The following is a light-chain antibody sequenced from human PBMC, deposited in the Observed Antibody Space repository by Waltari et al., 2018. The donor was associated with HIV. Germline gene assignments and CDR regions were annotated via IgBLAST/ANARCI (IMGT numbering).Light chain of an antibody. CDR1: NLQTKD. V-gene: IGLV3-21*02. J-gene: IGLJ3*02. Sequence: SFELSQPPSVSVAPGQTATLACVGNNLQTKDVHWYRQKSGQAPVAVIHDDTDRPSCISDRISGSTSGDTATLIIRRGEVDGEADYYWQVWDTSGDWVFGGGTKLTVL. CDR2: DDT. CDR3: QVWDTSGDWV.